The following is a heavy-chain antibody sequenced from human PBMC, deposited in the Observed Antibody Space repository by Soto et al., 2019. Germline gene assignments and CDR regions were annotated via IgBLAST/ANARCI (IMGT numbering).Heavy chain of an antibody. V-gene: IGHV3-30*18. CDR3: AKDPRLAAAGPNWFDP. CDR1: GFTFSSYG. CDR2: ISYDGSNK. D-gene: IGHD6-13*01. Sequence: QVQLVESGGGVVQPGRSLRLSCAASGFTFSSYGMHWVRQAPGKGLEWVAVISYDGSNKYYADSVKGRFTISRDNSKNTLYLQMSSLRAEDTAVYYCAKDPRLAAAGPNWFDPWGQGTLVTVSS. J-gene: IGHJ5*02.